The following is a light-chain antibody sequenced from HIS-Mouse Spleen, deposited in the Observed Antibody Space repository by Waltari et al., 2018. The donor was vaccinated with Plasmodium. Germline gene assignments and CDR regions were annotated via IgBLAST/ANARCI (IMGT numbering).Light chain of an antibody. V-gene: IGLV3-1*01. CDR2: QDS. CDR1: KLGDKY. Sequence: SYELTQPPPVSVSPGQTASITCSGEKLGDKYACWYQQTPGQSPVLVIYQDSKRPSGIPERFSGSNSGNTATLTISGTQAMDEADYYCQAWDSSTAVVFGGGTKLTVL. J-gene: IGLJ2*01. CDR3: QAWDSSTAVV.